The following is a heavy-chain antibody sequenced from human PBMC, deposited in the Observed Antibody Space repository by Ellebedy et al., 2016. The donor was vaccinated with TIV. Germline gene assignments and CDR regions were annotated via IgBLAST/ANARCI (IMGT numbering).Heavy chain of an antibody. Sequence: GESLKISCAASGFSFSSYWMSWVRQAPGKGLEWVANIKQDGSEKYYVDSVKGRFTISRDNAKSSLSLQMNSLRAEDTAVYYCAGHGDRAMAHWGQGTLVTVSS. CDR2: IKQDGSEK. D-gene: IGHD5-18*01. J-gene: IGHJ4*02. CDR3: AGHGDRAMAH. CDR1: GFSFSSYW. V-gene: IGHV3-7*03.